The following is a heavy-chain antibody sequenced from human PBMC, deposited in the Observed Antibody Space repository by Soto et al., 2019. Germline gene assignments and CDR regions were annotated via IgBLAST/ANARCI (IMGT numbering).Heavy chain of an antibody. J-gene: IGHJ4*02. Sequence: SVKVSCKAAGGTFSSYAISWVRQAPGQGLEWMGGIIPIFGTANYAQKFQGRVTITADESTSTAYMELSSLRSEDTAVYYCARASGYYYARIDYWGQGTLVTVSS. D-gene: IGHD3-22*01. V-gene: IGHV1-69*13. CDR2: IIPIFGTA. CDR1: GGTFSSYA. CDR3: ARASGYYYARIDY.